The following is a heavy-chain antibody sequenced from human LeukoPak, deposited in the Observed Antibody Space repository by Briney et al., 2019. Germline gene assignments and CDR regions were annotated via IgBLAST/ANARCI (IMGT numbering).Heavy chain of an antibody. CDR1: GFTFSSYS. J-gene: IGHJ4*02. D-gene: IGHD3-10*01. Sequence: MTGGSLRLSCAASGFTFSSYSMNWVRQAPGKGLEWVSSISSSTNYIYYADSVKGRFTISRDNAKNSLYLQMNSLRAEDTAVYYCARGITMVRELDYWGQGTLVTVSS. CDR3: ARGITMVRELDY. V-gene: IGHV3-21*01. CDR2: ISSSTNYI.